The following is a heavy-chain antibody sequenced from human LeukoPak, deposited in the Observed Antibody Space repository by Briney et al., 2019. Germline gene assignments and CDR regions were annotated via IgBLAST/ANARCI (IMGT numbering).Heavy chain of an antibody. J-gene: IGHJ5*02. Sequence: GESLKISCKDSGYSFTSYWIGWVRQMPGKGLEWMGIIYPGDSDTRYSLSFQGQVTISADRSISTAYLQWSSLKASDTAMYYCARQVAGSWFDPWGQGTLVTVSS. CDR3: ARQVAGSWFDP. D-gene: IGHD6-19*01. CDR2: IYPGDSDT. CDR1: GYSFTSYW. V-gene: IGHV5-51*01.